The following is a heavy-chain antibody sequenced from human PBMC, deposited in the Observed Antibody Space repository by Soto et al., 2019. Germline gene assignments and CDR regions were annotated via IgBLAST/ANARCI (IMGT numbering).Heavy chain of an antibody. CDR3: ARAFCSSSSCDNWFDP. CDR1: GYAFTIFG. CDR2: ISTYNGNT. Sequence: GALVKVSFKGSGYAFTIFGISWVRQAPGQGLEWMGWISTYNGNTNYAQKVQGRLTMTTDTSTSTAYMELRSLTSDDTAVYYCARAFCSSSSCDNWFDPWGQGTLVTVSS. J-gene: IGHJ5*02. D-gene: IGHD2-2*01. V-gene: IGHV1-18*01.